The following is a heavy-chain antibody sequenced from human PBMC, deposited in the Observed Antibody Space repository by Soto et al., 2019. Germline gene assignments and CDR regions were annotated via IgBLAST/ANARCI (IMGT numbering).Heavy chain of an antibody. Sequence: PSETLSLTCTVSGGSISSGGYYWSWIRQHPGKGLEWIGYIYYSGSTYYNPSLKSRATISVDTSKNQFSLKLSSVTAADTAVYYCARAPAAVIYYFDYWGQGTLVTVSS. CDR3: ARAPAAVIYYFDY. D-gene: IGHD3-16*02. J-gene: IGHJ4*02. CDR1: GGSISSGGYY. CDR2: IYYSGST. V-gene: IGHV4-31*03.